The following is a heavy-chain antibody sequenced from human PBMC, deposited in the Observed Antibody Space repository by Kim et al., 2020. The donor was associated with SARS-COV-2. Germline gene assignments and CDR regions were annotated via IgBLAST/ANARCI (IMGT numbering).Heavy chain of an antibody. CDR3: ASSPGHYDILTGYSSIDEYFQH. V-gene: IGHV1-69*13. CDR2: IIPIFGTA. CDR1: GGTFSSYA. Sequence: SVKVSCKASGGTFSSYAISWVRQAPGQGLEWMGGIIPIFGTANYAQKFQGRVTITADESTSTAYMELSSLRSEDTAVYYCASSPGHYDILTGYSSIDEYFQHWGQGTLVTVSS. J-gene: IGHJ1*01. D-gene: IGHD3-9*01.